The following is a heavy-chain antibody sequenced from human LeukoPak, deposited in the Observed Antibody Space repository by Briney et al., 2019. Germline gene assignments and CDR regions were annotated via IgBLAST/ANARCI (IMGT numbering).Heavy chain of an antibody. CDR1: GYTFTSYY. CDR3: ARDATFLGVAGYNWFDP. Sequence: GASVKVSCKASGYTFTSYYMHWVRQAPGQGLEWMGIINPSGGSTSYAQKFQGRVTMTRDTSTSTVYMELSSLRSEDTAVYYCARDATFLGVAGYNWFDPWGQGTLVTVSS. D-gene: IGHD6-19*01. J-gene: IGHJ5*02. V-gene: IGHV1-46*01. CDR2: INPSGGST.